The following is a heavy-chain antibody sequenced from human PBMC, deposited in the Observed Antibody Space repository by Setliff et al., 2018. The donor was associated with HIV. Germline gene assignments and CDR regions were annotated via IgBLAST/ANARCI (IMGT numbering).Heavy chain of an antibody. CDR3: ARGNDRLVGGKHLDY. Sequence: LSLTCSVSGGSIFNYYWSWIRQPAGKGLEWIGHIYTSGSTNGHTTYNPSPRSRVTMAIDTSKKQFSLIVTSVTAADTAVYYCARGNDRLVGGKHLDYWGQGALVTVSS. V-gene: IGHV4-4*07. CDR2: IYTSGST. CDR1: GGSIFNYY. J-gene: IGHJ4*02. D-gene: IGHD1-26*01.